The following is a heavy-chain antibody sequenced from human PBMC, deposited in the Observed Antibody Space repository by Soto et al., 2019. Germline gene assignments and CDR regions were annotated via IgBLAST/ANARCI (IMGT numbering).Heavy chain of an antibody. V-gene: IGHV1-69*06. CDR3: ASSYYYDSSADYYYGMDV. CDR2: IIPIFGTA. CDR1: GGTFSSYA. J-gene: IGHJ6*02. D-gene: IGHD3-22*01. Sequence: QVQLVQSGAEVKKPGSSVKVSCKASGGTFSSYAISWVRQAPGQGLEWMGGIIPIFGTANYAQKFQGRVTITADKSTSTAYMELSSLRSEDTAVYYCASSYYYDSSADYYYGMDVWGQGTTVPVSS.